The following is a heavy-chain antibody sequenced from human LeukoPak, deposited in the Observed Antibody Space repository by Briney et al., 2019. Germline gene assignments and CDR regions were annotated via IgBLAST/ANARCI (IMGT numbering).Heavy chain of an antibody. CDR1: GYPLTSYY. J-gene: IGHJ4*02. D-gene: IGHD1-26*01. CDR3: ARDGGDSGSYFLFDY. V-gene: IGHV1-46*01. CDR2: INPSGGST. Sequence: ASVKVSCKASGYPLTSYYMHWVRQAPGQGLEWMGIINPSGGSTSYAQKFQGRVTMTRDTSTSTVYMELSSLRSEDTAVYYCARDGGDSGSYFLFDYWGQGTLVTVSS.